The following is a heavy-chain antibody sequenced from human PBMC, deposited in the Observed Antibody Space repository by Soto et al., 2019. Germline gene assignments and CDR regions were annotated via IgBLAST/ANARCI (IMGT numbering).Heavy chain of an antibody. J-gene: IGHJ6*03. Sequence: EVQLVESGGGLVQPGGSLRLSCATSGFILSDCAMNWVRQAPGKGLEWVSYISSSSSVIDYADSVKGRFTVSRDNARNSLYLQMNSLRAEDTAVYYCARDLSCGSNGYYYMDVWGKGTTFTGSS. CDR2: ISSSSSVI. D-gene: IGHD3-22*01. CDR1: GFILSDCA. CDR3: ARDLSCGSNGYYYMDV. V-gene: IGHV3-48*01.